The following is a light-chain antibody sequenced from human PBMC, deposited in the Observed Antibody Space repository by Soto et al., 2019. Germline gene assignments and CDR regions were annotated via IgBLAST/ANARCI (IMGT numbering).Light chain of an antibody. V-gene: IGKV3-11*01. CDR2: DAS. CDR1: QSVTNS. CDR3: QQHISWPLT. Sequence: EIVLTQSPVALSLSPGERATLSCRASQSVTNSLAWYQQKPGQAPGPPVYDASNRATGIPTRFSGSGSGTDFTLTISNLEPEDFAVYYCQQHISWPLTFGGGTKVDIK. J-gene: IGKJ4*02.